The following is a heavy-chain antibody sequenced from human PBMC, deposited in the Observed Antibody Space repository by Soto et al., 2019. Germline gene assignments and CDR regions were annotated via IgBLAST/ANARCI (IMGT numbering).Heavy chain of an antibody. CDR1: GFTFSDYY. CDR2: ISSSSSYT. CDR3: ASRISGDSSVVAFDI. Sequence: GGSLRLSCAASGFTFSDYYMSWIRQAPGKGLEWVSYISSSSSYTNYADSVKGRFTISRDNAKNSLYLQMNSLRAEDTAVYYCASRISGDSSVVAFDIWGQGTMVTVSS. D-gene: IGHD3-22*01. J-gene: IGHJ3*02. V-gene: IGHV3-11*06.